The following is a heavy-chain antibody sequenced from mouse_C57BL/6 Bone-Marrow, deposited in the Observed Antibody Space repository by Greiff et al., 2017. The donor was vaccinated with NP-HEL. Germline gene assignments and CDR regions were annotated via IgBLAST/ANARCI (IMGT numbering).Heavy chain of an antibody. J-gene: IGHJ1*03. Sequence: VKLQESGAELARPGASVKLSCKASGYTFTSYGISWVKQRTGQGLEWIGEIYPRSGNTYYNEKFKGKATLTADKSSSTAYMELRSLTSEDSAVYFCARTLLLRYILWGTGTTVTVSS. CDR2: IYPRSGNT. V-gene: IGHV1-81*01. CDR3: ARTLLLRYIL. CDR1: GYTFTSYG. D-gene: IGHD1-1*01.